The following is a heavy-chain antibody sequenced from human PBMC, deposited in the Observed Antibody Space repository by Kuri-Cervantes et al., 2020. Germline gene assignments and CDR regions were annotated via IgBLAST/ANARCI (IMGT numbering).Heavy chain of an antibody. Sequence: GSLRLSCTVSGGSVSSGSYYWSWIRQPPGKGLEWIGYIYYSGSTNYNPSLKSRVTISVDTSKNQFSLKLSSVTAADTAVYYCARLNYYGSGSDYWGQGTLVTVSS. CDR2: IYYSGST. CDR3: ARLNYYGSGSDY. J-gene: IGHJ4*02. V-gene: IGHV4-61*01. D-gene: IGHD3-10*01. CDR1: GGSVSSGSYY.